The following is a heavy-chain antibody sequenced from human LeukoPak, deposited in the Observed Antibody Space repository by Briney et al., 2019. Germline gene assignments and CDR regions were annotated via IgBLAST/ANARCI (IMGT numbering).Heavy chain of an antibody. CDR1: GFTLSSYE. J-gene: IGHJ3*02. V-gene: IGHV3-23*01. CDR3: ARGRQSSGSYSDAFDI. D-gene: IGHD1-26*01. CDR2: IEYSGGSA. Sequence: GGSLRLSCIVSGFTLSSYEMSWIRQAPGKGLEWVASIEYSGGSAYYADSVKGRFSISREDSKNTLYLQLNSLRAEDTAVYYCARGRQSSGSYSDAFDIWGQGTVVTVSS.